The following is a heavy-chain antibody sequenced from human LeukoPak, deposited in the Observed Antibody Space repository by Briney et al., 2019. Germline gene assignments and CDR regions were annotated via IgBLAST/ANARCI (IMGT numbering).Heavy chain of an antibody. D-gene: IGHD3-22*01. CDR1: GGSISSYY. CDR3: ATSGYPYYFDY. Sequence: SETLSLTCTVSGGSISSYYWSWIRQPPGKGLEWIGYIYYSGSTSYNPSLKSRVTISVDTSKNQFSLKLSSVTAADTAVYYCATSGYPYYFDYWGQGTLVTVSS. CDR2: IYYSGST. J-gene: IGHJ4*02. V-gene: IGHV4-59*01.